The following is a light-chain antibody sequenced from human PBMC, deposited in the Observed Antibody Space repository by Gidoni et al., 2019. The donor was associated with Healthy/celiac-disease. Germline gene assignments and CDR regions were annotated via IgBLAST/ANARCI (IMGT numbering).Light chain of an antibody. CDR2: KAS. Sequence: DIQMTQSPSTLSASVGNRVTINCRASQSISSWLDWYQQTPGKAPKLLIYKASSLESGVPSRFSGSGSGTEFTLTISSLQPDDFATYYCQQYNSYSTFGQGTKLEIK. CDR1: QSISSW. CDR3: QQYNSYST. V-gene: IGKV1-5*03. J-gene: IGKJ2*01.